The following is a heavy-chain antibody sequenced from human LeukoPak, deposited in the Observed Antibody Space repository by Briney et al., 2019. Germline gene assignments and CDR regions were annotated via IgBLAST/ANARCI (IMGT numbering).Heavy chain of an antibody. CDR3: AASTKHTAMVDY. Sequence: ETLSLTCTVSGGSISTANYYWGWVRQAPEKGLEWVSSIGSSSSYIYYADSVKGRFTISRDNAKNSLHLQMNSLRAEDTAVYYCAASTKHTAMVDYWGQGTLVTVSS. CDR1: GGSISTANYY. J-gene: IGHJ4*02. D-gene: IGHD5-18*01. CDR2: IGSSSSYI. V-gene: IGHV3-21*01.